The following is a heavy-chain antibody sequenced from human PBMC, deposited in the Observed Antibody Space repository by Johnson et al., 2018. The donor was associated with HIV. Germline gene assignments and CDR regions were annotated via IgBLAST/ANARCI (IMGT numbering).Heavy chain of an antibody. Sequence: VQLVESGGGVVQPGRSLRLFCAVSGFIFGMFSMRWVRLAPGRGLERVANIKEDATEKYYVDSVKGRFTISRDNSKNTLYLQINSLRAEETAVYYCANLGDYSGINGFDIWGQGTMVTVSS. CDR2: IKEDATEK. CDR1: GFIFGMFS. CDR3: ANLGDYSGINGFDI. D-gene: IGHD4-23*01. J-gene: IGHJ3*02. V-gene: IGHV3-7*01.